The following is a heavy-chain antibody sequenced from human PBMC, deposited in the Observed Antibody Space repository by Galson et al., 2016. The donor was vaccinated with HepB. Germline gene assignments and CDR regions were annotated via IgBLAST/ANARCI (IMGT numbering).Heavy chain of an antibody. D-gene: IGHD4-17*01. CDR1: GGSISGSSYY. CDR2: IYYSGST. J-gene: IGHJ4*02. V-gene: IGHV4-39*01. CDR3: ARLRCLTCKDLDY. Sequence: ETLSLTCTVSGGSISGSSYYWGWIRQPPGKGLGWIGSIYYSGSTYYNPSLKSRVTISVDTSKNQFSLNLNSVTAADTAVYYCARLRCLTCKDLDYWGQGTLVTVSS.